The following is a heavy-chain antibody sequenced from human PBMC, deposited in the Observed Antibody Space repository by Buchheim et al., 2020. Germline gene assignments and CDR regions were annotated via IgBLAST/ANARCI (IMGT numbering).Heavy chain of an antibody. D-gene: IGHD6-6*01. Sequence: EVQLVESGGGLVKPGGSLRLSCAASGFTFSSYSMNWVRQAPGKGLEWVSSISSSGSYIYYADSVKGRFTISRDNAKNSLYLQMNSLRAEDTAVYYCARGREYSQLGYVYGMDVWGQGTT. CDR3: ARGREYSQLGYVYGMDV. CDR2: ISSSGSYI. V-gene: IGHV3-21*01. CDR1: GFTFSSYS. J-gene: IGHJ6*02.